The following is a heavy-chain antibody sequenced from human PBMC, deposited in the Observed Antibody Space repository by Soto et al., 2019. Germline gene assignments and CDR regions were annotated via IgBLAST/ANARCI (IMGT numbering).Heavy chain of an antibody. V-gene: IGHV1-18*04. Sequence: QFQRVPSGAEVKKPGASVNVSCKASGYTFTRYGINWVRPAPGQGLEWMGWISGYNDNTNYAHMLQGRGTMTTDTATSTAYNELRGMRSDDTAEYYCARNVPRRADSYGGRDVWGEATAVTVTP. CDR3: ARNVPRRADSYGGRDV. CDR2: ISGYNDNT. D-gene: IGHD1-1*01. CDR1: GYTFTRYG. J-gene: IGHJ6*04.